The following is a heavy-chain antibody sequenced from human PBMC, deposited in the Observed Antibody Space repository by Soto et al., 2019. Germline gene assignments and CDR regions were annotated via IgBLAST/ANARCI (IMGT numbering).Heavy chain of an antibody. D-gene: IGHD3-10*01. J-gene: IGHJ6*02. CDR3: ARQGFGELHGLVDV. V-gene: IGHV4-59*08. CDR1: GGPMNNYY. CDR2: MGYNGFT. Sequence: QVQLQESGPGLVKPSETLSLTCTISGGPMNNYYCSWFRQPRGQGLEWIGYMGYNGFTRYNPSLRSRVPISLDTAKNQFSLNLSSVTAADTDLYYCARQGFGELHGLVDVWGQGITVTVSS.